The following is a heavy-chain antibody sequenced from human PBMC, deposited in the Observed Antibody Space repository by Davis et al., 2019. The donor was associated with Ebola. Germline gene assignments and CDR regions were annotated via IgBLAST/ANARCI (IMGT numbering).Heavy chain of an antibody. J-gene: IGHJ4*02. D-gene: IGHD4-17*01. V-gene: IGHV2-70*20. CDR1: GFSLNTSGVG. CDR3: ARTPYGDLVPHFDY. CDR2: IYWDDDK. Sequence: SGPTLVKPTQTLTLTCTFSGFSLNTSGVGVGWVRQPPGKALEWLALIYWDDDKYYSTSLKTRLTISKDTSKNQVVLTMTNMDPVDTATYYCARTPYGDLVPHFDYWGQGTLVTVSS.